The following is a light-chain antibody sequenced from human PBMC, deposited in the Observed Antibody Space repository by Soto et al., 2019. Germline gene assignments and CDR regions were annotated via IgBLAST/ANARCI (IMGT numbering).Light chain of an antibody. CDR1: QSVSTK. J-gene: IGKJ1*01. Sequence: ETVMTQSPATLSVSPGERATLSCRAPQSVSTKLAWYQRKPGQAPRLLIYDASTRATGVPARFSGSGSGTEFTLTISSLQSEDFAVYYCHQYTDWPWTFGLGTRVEIK. CDR3: HQYTDWPWT. V-gene: IGKV3-15*01. CDR2: DAS.